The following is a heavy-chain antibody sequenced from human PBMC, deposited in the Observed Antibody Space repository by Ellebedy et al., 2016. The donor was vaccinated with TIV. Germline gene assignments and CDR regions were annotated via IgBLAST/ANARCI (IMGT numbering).Heavy chain of an antibody. CDR1: GYTFTSYY. Sequence: AASVKVSCKASGYTFTSYYMHWVRQAPGQGLEWMGIINPSGGSTSYAQKFQGRVTMTRDTSISTAYMELRSLSSDDTAVYYCARGDTWVWGQGTLVTVSS. J-gene: IGHJ4*02. CDR2: INPSGGST. CDR3: ARGDTWV. V-gene: IGHV1-46*01. D-gene: IGHD5-18*01.